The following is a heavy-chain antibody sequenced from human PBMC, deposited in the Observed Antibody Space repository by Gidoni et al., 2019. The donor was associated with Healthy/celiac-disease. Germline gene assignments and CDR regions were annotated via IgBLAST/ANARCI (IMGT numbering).Heavy chain of an antibody. CDR2: INHSGST. J-gene: IGHJ6*02. CDR3: ARDPSVVAVAGTAGMDV. V-gene: IGHV4-34*01. CDR1: GGSFSGYY. D-gene: IGHD6-19*01. Sequence: QVQLQQWGAGLLKPSETLSLTCAVYGGSFSGYYWSWIRQPPGKGLEWIGEINHSGSTNYNPSLKSRVTISVDTSMNQFSLKLSSVTAADTAVYYCARDPSVVAVAGTAGMDVWGQGTTVTVSS.